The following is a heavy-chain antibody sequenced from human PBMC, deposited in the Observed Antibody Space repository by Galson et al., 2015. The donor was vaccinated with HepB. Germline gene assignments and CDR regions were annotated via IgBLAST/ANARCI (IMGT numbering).Heavy chain of an antibody. J-gene: IGHJ6*03. V-gene: IGHV3-7*01. D-gene: IGHD4-11*01. CDR1: GFIFRSYW. Sequence: SLRLSCAASGFIFRSYWMSWVRQAPGKGLEWVANIKEDGSETYYVDSVKGRFTISRDNAKNSLYLQMNSLTAEDTAVYYCARDQGCSITNCFYYMDVWGIGTTVTAAS. CDR2: IKEDGSET. CDR3: ARDQGCSITNCFYYMDV.